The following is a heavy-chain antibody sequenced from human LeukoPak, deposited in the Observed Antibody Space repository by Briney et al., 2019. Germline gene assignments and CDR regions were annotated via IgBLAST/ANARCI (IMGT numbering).Heavy chain of an antibody. D-gene: IGHD3-3*02. Sequence: GGSLRLSCAASGFTFSYYNMNWVRQAPGKGLEWVSSISSSSSTIYYADSVKGRFTISRDNAKNSLYLQMNSLGAEDTAVYYCARGLSPNYYYYGMDVWGQGTTVTVSS. CDR1: GFTFSYYN. CDR2: ISSSSSTI. CDR3: ARGLSPNYYYYGMDV. V-gene: IGHV3-48*04. J-gene: IGHJ6*02.